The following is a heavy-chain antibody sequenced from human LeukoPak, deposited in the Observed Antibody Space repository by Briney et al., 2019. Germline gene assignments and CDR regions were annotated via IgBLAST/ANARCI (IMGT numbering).Heavy chain of an antibody. V-gene: IGHV4-59*01. Sequence: SETLSLTCTVSGGSISSYYWSWIRQPPGKGLEWIGYIYYSGSTNYNPSLKSRVTISVDTSKNQFSLKLSSVTAADTAVYYCARLLWFGELSLDNWFGPWGQGTLVTVSS. CDR1: GGSISSYY. CDR3: ARLLWFGELSLDNWFGP. J-gene: IGHJ5*02. CDR2: IYYSGST. D-gene: IGHD3-10*01.